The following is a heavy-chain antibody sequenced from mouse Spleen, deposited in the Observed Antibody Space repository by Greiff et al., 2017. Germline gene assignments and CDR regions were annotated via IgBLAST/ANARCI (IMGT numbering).Heavy chain of an antibody. CDR1: GFTFSSYA. J-gene: IGHJ3*01. CDR2: ISSGGGNT. D-gene: IGHD2-4*01. Sequence: EVQVVESGGGLVKPGGSLKLSCAASGFTFSSYAMSWVRQTPEKRLEWVATISSGGGNTYYPDSVKGRFTISRDNAKNTLYLQMSSLKSEDTAMYYCARHIYDYDGFAYWGQGTLVTVSA. CDR3: ARHIYDYDGFAY. V-gene: IGHV5-9-3*01.